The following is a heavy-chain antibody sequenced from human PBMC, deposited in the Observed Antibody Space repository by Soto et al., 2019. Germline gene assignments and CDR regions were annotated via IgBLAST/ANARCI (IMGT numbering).Heavy chain of an antibody. CDR3: AKGAVTSIFGYFDY. D-gene: IGHD3-3*01. CDR1: GFTFDDYA. CDR2: ISWNSGNI. V-gene: IGHV3-9*01. J-gene: IGHJ4*02. Sequence: EVHLVESGGGLVQPGRSLRLSCTASGFTFDDYAMHWVRQVPGKGLEWVSSISWNSGNIVYADSVKGRFTISRGSANNSLYLQMSSLRTEDTALYYCAKGAVTSIFGYFDYWGQGTLVTVSS.